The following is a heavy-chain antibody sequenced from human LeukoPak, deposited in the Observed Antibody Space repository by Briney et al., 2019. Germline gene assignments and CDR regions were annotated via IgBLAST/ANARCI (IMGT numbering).Heavy chain of an antibody. V-gene: IGHV1-2*06. CDR1: GYTFTGYY. CDR2: INPSSGVT. CDR3: VTRGGESSPMRY. D-gene: IGHD3-10*01. J-gene: IGHJ4*02. Sequence: EASVNVSCKASGYTFTGYYIHWVRQAPGQGLEWMGRINPSSGVTHYAQKFQGNVTMTRDTSISKAYMELSRLRSDDTAVYYCVTRGGESSPMRYWGQGTLVTVSS.